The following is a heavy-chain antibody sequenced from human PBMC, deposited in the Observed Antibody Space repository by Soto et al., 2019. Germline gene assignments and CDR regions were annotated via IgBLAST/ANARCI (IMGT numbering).Heavy chain of an antibody. Sequence: GGSLRLSCAASGFTFSSYSMNWVRQAPGKGLEWVSYISSSSSTIYYADSVKGRFTISRDNAKNSLYLQMNSLRAEDTAVYYCARDPGYSSSWLSYYFDYWGQGTLVTVSS. CDR2: ISSSSSTI. CDR3: ARDPGYSSSWLSYYFDY. CDR1: GFTFSSYS. V-gene: IGHV3-48*01. J-gene: IGHJ4*02. D-gene: IGHD6-13*01.